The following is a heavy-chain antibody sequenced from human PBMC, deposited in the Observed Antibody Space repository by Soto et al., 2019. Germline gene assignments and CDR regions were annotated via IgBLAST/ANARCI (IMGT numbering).Heavy chain of an antibody. V-gene: IGHV1-58*02. Sequence: SVKVSCKASGFTFTSSAMQWVRQARGQRLEWIGWIVVGSGNTNYAQKFQERVTITRDMSTSTAYMELSSLRSEDTAVHYCAALIWFGGGSYYYYYYMDVWGKGTTVTVSS. CDR1: GFTFTSSA. D-gene: IGHD3-10*01. CDR3: AALIWFGGGSYYYYYYMDV. CDR2: IVVGSGNT. J-gene: IGHJ6*03.